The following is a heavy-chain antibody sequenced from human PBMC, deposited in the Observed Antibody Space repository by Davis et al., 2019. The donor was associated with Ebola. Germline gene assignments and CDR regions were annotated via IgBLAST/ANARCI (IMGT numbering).Heavy chain of an antibody. CDR1: GGSFSGYY. D-gene: IGHD2-2*01. Sequence: SETLSLTCAVYGGSFSGYYWSWIRQPPGKGLEWIGSIYYSGSTYYNPSLKSRVTISVDTSKNQFSLKLSSVTAADTAVYYCARQLGYCISTSCSHFDYWGQGTLVTVSS. CDR2: IYYSGST. V-gene: IGHV4-34*01. J-gene: IGHJ4*02. CDR3: ARQLGYCISTSCSHFDY.